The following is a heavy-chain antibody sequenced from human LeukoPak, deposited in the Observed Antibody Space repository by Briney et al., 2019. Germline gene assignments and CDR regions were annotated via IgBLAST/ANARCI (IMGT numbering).Heavy chain of an antibody. CDR1: GGSISSYY. Sequence: SETLSLTCTVSGGSISSYYWSWIRQPPGKGLEWIGYIYYSGSTNYNPSLKSRVTISVDTSKNQFSLKLSSVTAADTAVYYCARLRGRSQWHDAFDIWGQGTMVTVSS. V-gene: IGHV4-59*08. CDR2: IYYSGST. D-gene: IGHD6-19*01. J-gene: IGHJ3*02. CDR3: ARLRGRSQWHDAFDI.